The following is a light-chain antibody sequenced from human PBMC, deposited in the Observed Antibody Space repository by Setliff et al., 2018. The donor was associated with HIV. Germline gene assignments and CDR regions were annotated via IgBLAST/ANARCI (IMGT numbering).Light chain of an antibody. Sequence: QSVLAQPASVSGSPGQSITISCTGSSSDVGGYNYVSWYQQHPGKAPKLMIYDVSQRPSGVSDRFSGPKSGITASLTISGLQPEDESDYYCSSYTASSTLVFGGGT. CDR3: SSYTASSTLV. CDR1: SSDVGGYNY. CDR2: DVS. J-gene: IGLJ3*02. V-gene: IGLV2-14*03.